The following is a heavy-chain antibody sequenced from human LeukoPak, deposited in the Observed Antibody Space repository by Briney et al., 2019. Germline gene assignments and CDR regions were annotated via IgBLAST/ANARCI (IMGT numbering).Heavy chain of an antibody. V-gene: IGHV3-21*01. CDR1: GFTFSSYW. CDR3: ARDLYDFWSGYLEY. J-gene: IGHJ4*02. Sequence: PGGSLRLSCAASGFTFSSYWMSWVRQAPGKGLEWVSSISSSSSYIYYADSVKGRFTISRDNAKNSLYLQMNSLRAEDTAVYYCARDLYDFWSGYLEYWGQGTLVTVSS. D-gene: IGHD3-3*01. CDR2: ISSSSSYI.